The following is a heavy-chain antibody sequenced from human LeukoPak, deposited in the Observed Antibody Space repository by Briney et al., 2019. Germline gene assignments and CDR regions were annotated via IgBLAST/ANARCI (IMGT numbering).Heavy chain of an antibody. CDR1: GGSISNYY. D-gene: IGHD5-18*01. J-gene: IGHJ4*02. Sequence: SETLSLTCTVSGGSISNYYWSWIRLPPGKGLEWIGYIYYTGATYYNPSLKSRVTISLDTSKNQFSLKLSSVTAADAAVYYCARAGYSYGTGYYFDYWGQGALATVSS. CDR2: IYYTGAT. V-gene: IGHV4-59*01. CDR3: ARAGYSYGTGYYFDY.